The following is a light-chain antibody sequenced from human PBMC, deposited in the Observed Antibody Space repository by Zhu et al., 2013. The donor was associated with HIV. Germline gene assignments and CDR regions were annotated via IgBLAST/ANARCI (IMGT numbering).Light chain of an antibody. V-gene: IGLV1-47*01. CDR1: SSNIGSNY. J-gene: IGLJ3*02. CDR3: AAWDDSLSGLV. CDR2: RNN. Sequence: QSVLTQPPSASGTPGQRVTISCSGSSSNIGSNYVYWYQQLPGTAPKLLIYRNNQRPSGVPDRFSGSKSDTSASLAISGLRSEDEADYYCAAWDDSLSGLVFGGGTKLTVL.